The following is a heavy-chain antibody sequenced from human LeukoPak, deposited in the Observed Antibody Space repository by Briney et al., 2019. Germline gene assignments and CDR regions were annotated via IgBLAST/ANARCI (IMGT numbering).Heavy chain of an antibody. CDR1: GFTFSYYW. CDR2: IKQDGSER. D-gene: IGHD6-6*01. Sequence: GGSLRLSCAASGFTFSYYWMNWVRQAPGKGLEWVAIIKQDGSERYYVESVKGRFTISRDNARNSLYLEMNSLRAEDTAVYYCARDRRPPNYWGQGTLVTVSS. J-gene: IGHJ4*02. CDR3: ARDRRPPNY. V-gene: IGHV3-7*05.